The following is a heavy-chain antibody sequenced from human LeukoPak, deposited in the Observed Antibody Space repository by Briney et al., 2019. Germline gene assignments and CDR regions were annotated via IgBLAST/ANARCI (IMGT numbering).Heavy chain of an antibody. CDR1: GGTFSSYA. V-gene: IGHV1-69*05. D-gene: IGHD6-13*01. CDR3: AREVDSSSWYYFDY. CDR2: IIPIFGTA. Sequence: ASVKVSCKASGGTFSSYAISWVRQAPRQGLEWMGRIIPIFGTANYAQKFQGRVTITTDESTSTAYMELSSLRSEDTAVYYCAREVDSSSWYYFDYWGQGTLVTVSS. J-gene: IGHJ4*02.